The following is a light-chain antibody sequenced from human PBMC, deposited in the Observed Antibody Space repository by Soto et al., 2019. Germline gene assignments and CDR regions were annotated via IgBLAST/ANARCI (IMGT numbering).Light chain of an antibody. Sequence: QSVLTQPASVSGSPGQSITISCTGTSSDVGGYNYVSWYQQHPGKAPRLMIYDVSNRPSGVSNRFSGSKSGNTASLTISGFQVEDEADYYGRSYTSSSPRVFGTGTKVT. CDR2: DVS. J-gene: IGLJ1*01. CDR3: RSYTSSSPRV. V-gene: IGLV2-14*01. CDR1: SSDVGGYNY.